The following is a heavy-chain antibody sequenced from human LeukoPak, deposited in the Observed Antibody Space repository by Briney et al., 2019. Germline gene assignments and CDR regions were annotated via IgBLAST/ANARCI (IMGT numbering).Heavy chain of an antibody. V-gene: IGHV4-61*01. J-gene: IGHJ4*02. Sequence: SETLSLTCTVSGGSVSSGSYYWSWIRQPPGKGLEWIGYIYYSGSTNYNPSLKSRVTISVDTSKNQFSLKLSSVTAADTAVYYRARDQGYFDYWGQGTLVTVSS. CDR3: ARDQGYFDY. CDR2: IYYSGST. CDR1: GGSVSSGSYY.